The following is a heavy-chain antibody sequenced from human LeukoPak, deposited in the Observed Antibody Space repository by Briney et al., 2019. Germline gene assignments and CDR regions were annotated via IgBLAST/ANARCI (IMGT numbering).Heavy chain of an antibody. CDR1: GGTFSSYA. CDR3: ARSDYYDSGYAFDI. CDR2: INPSGGST. V-gene: IGHV1-46*01. J-gene: IGHJ3*02. D-gene: IGHD3-22*01. Sequence: ASVKVSCKASGGTFSSYAISWVRQAPGQGLEWMGIINPSGGSTSYAQKFQGRVTMTRDTSTSTVYMELSSLRSEDTAVYYCARSDYYDSGYAFDIWGQGTMVTVSS.